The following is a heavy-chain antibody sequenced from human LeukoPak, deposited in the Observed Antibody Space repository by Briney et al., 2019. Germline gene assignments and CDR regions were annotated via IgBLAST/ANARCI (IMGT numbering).Heavy chain of an antibody. CDR3: ARHPVYSGSYDFYFDY. CDR1: GGSISSYY. Sequence: SETLSLTCSVSGGSISSYYWSWIRQPPGKGLEWIGLISYSGSTNYNPSLKSRVTISVDTSRNQFSLKLSSVTAADTAVYYCARHPVYSGSYDFYFDYWGQGTLVTVSS. CDR2: ISYSGST. V-gene: IGHV4-59*08. D-gene: IGHD1-26*01. J-gene: IGHJ4*02.